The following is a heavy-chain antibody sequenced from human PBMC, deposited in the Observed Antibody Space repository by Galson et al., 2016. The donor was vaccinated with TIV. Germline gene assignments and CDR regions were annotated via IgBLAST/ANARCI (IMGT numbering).Heavy chain of an antibody. CDR1: GFTFSDYY. CDR2: IRSSGSYT. CDR3: ARAVYMFGVVFWFDP. J-gene: IGHJ5*02. Sequence: SLRLSCAASGFTFSDYYMSWIRQAPGKGLEWISYIRSSGSYTNYADSVRGRFTIPRDNAKNSLYLQMNSLRAEDTAVYYCARAVYMFGVVFWFDPWGQGTLVTVSS. D-gene: IGHD3-16*01. V-gene: IGHV3-11*06.